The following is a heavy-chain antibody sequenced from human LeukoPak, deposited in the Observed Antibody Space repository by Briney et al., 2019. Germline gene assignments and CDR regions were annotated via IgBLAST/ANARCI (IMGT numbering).Heavy chain of an antibody. D-gene: IGHD2-15*01. J-gene: IGHJ4*02. CDR2: LNGSGGST. V-gene: IGHV3-23*01. CDR1: GFTFTSYA. Sequence: PGGSLRLSCAAYGFTFTSYAMSWVRQAPGKGLEWVSVLNGSGGSTYYADSVKGRFTISRDNAKNSLYLQMNSLRGEDTAVYYCVRGYCSGGTCYSTMGYWGQGTLVTVSS. CDR3: VRGYCSGGTCYSTMGY.